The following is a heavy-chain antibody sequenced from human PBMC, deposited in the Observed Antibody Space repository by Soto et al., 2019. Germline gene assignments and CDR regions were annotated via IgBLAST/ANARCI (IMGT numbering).Heavy chain of an antibody. CDR3: ARDGGQYSSSSLWYFDY. Sequence: SVKVSCKASGGTFSSYAISWVRQAPGQGLEWMGGIIPIFGTSNYAQKFQGRVTITADESTSTAYMELSSLRSEDTAVYYCARDGGQYSSSSLWYFDYWGQGTLVTVSS. CDR1: GGTFSSYA. D-gene: IGHD6-6*01. J-gene: IGHJ4*02. CDR2: IIPIFGTS. V-gene: IGHV1-69*13.